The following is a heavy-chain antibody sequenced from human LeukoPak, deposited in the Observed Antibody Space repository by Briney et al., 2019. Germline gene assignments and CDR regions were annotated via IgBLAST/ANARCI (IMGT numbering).Heavy chain of an antibody. CDR1: GFTFSSNG. V-gene: IGHV3-33*01. CDR2: IWYDGSNK. J-gene: IGHJ6*03. Sequence: GGSLRLSCAASGFTFSSNGMHWVRQAPGKGLEWVAVIWYDGSNKYYAGSVKGRFTISRDNSKNTLYLQMNSLRAEDTAVYYCARGDVVVPAAKRDYYYMDVWGKGTTVTVSS. CDR3: ARGDVVVPAAKRDYYYMDV. D-gene: IGHD2-2*01.